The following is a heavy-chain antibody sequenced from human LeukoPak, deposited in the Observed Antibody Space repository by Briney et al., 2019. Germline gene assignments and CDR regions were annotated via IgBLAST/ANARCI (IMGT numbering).Heavy chain of an antibody. V-gene: IGHV3-7*01. J-gene: IGHJ5*02. Sequence: GGSLRLSCAASGFTVSSNYMSWVRQAPGKGLEWVANIKQDGSEKYYVDSVKGRFTISRDNAKDSLYLQMNSLRAEDTAVYYCARDGLYYYGSGSPNWFDPWGQGTLVTVSS. D-gene: IGHD3-10*01. CDR2: IKQDGSEK. CDR1: GFTVSSNY. CDR3: ARDGLYYYGSGSPNWFDP.